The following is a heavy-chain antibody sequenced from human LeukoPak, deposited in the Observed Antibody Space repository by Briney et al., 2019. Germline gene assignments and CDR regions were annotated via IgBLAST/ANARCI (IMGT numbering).Heavy chain of an antibody. CDR2: IQFDGSDK. Sequence: GGSLRLSCAASGLRFSSYAMHWVRQAPGRGLQWVAFIQFDGSDKYYADSVKGRFTISRDNSKNTLYLQMNSLRAEDTAVYYCAKSTTDYWGQGTLVTVSS. D-gene: IGHD1-14*01. CDR1: GLRFSSYA. V-gene: IGHV3-30*02. CDR3: AKSTTDY. J-gene: IGHJ4*02.